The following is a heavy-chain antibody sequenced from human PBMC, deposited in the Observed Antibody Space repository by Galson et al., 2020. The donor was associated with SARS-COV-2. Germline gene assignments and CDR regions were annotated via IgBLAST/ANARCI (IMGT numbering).Heavy chain of an antibody. J-gene: IGHJ5*02. CDR3: ARDLGQNCSGGSCYIGWFDP. Sequence: SETLSLTCTVSGGSISSGGYYWSWIRQHPGKGLEWIGYIYYSGSTYYNPSLKSRVTISVDTSKNQFSLKLSSVTAADTAVYYCARDLGQNCSGGSCYIGWFDPWGQGTLVTVSS. D-gene: IGHD2-15*01. CDR1: GGSISSGGYY. V-gene: IGHV4-31*03. CDR2: IYYSGST.